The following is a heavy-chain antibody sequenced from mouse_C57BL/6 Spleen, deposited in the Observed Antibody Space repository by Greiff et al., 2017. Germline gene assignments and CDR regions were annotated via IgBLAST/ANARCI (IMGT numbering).Heavy chain of an antibody. CDR2: IRNKANGYTT. CDR3: ARYINYGSSSLRWYFDV. Sequence: EVQGVESGGGLVQPGGSLSLSCAASGFTFTDYYMSWVRQPPGKALEWLGFIRNKANGYTTEYSASVKGRFTISRDNSQSILYLQMNALRAEDSATYYCARYINYGSSSLRWYFDVWGTGTTVTVSS. CDR1: GFTFTDYY. J-gene: IGHJ1*03. D-gene: IGHD1-1*01. V-gene: IGHV7-3*01.